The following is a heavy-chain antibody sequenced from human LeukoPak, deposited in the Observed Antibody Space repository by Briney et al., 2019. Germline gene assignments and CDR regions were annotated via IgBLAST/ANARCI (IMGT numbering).Heavy chain of an antibody. V-gene: IGHV1-69*05. J-gene: IGHJ5*02. Sequence: ASVKVSCKASGGTFSSNAISWVRQAPGQGLEWMGGIIPIFGTANYARKFQGRVTITTDESTSTAYMELSSLRSEDTAVYYCARSGIAAASNWFDPWGQGTLVTVSS. CDR3: ARSGIAAASNWFDP. CDR1: GGTFSSNA. D-gene: IGHD6-13*01. CDR2: IIPIFGTA.